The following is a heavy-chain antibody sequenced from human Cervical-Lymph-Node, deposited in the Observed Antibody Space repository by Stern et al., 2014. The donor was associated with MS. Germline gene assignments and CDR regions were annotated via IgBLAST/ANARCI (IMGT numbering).Heavy chain of an antibody. D-gene: IGHD3-16*01. Sequence: QVQLQASGPGLVKPSQTLSLTCTVSGASISTVGYYWSWIRQHPGKGLEWIAYISYIGSTYYNPSVKSRVSISADTSKNQFSLNLTSVTAADTALYYCARSDRLWGSFDYWGQGTLVAVSS. CDR2: ISYIGST. CDR1: GASISTVGYY. V-gene: IGHV4-31*03. J-gene: IGHJ4*02. CDR3: ARSDRLWGSFDY.